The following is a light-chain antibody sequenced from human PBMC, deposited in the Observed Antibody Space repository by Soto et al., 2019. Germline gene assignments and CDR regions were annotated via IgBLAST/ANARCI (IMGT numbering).Light chain of an antibody. CDR1: QSVITY. CDR2: DAS. Sequence: EIVLTQSPATLSLSPGERATLSCRASQSVITYLGWYQQKPGQAPRLLISDASTRAAGIPDRFSGSGSGTDFTLTISRLEPEDFALYYCQQYGSSPKTFGQGTKVDIK. V-gene: IGKV3-20*01. J-gene: IGKJ1*01. CDR3: QQYGSSPKT.